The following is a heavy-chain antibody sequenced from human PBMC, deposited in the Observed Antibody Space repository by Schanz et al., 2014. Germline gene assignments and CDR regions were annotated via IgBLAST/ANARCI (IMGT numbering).Heavy chain of an antibody. CDR1: GYTFTSYY. Sequence: QVQLVQSGAEVKKPGASVKVSCKASGYTFTSYYMHWVRQAPGQGLEWMGIINPSGGSTSYAQKFQGRVTMARDTSTSTVYMELSSLRSEDTAVYDCARDGEAAADCDYWGQGTLVTVSS. CDR2: INPSGGST. V-gene: IGHV1-46*03. CDR3: ARDGEAAADCDY. J-gene: IGHJ4*02. D-gene: IGHD6-13*01.